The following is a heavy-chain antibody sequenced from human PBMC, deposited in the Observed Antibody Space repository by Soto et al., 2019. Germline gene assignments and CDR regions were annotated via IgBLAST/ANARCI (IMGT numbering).Heavy chain of an antibody. Sequence: GESLKISCGASGLTFXNYAMNWVRQAPGKGLEWVATISGTGGSTYYADSVKGRFTISRDNSKNTLYLQMNSLRVEDTAVYYCAKDRLGGNFDYWGQGTQVTVSS. V-gene: IGHV3-23*01. CDR2: ISGTGGST. CDR1: GLTFXNYA. CDR3: AKDRLGGNFDY. J-gene: IGHJ4*02.